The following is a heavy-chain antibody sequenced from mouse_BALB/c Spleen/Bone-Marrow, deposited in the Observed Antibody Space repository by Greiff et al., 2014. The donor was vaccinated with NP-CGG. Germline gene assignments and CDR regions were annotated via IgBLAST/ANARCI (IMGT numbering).Heavy chain of an antibody. V-gene: IGHV1-9*01. Sequence: QVQLQQSGTELMKPGASVKISCKATGYAFSTYWIQWIKQRPGHGLDWIGEISPGTGNTNNNEKFRGKATFTADASSNTAYMQLSSLTSEDSAVYFCAIIGYQAWFTYWGQGTLVTVPP. CDR3: AIIGYQAWFTY. J-gene: IGHJ3*01. CDR1: GYAFSTYW. D-gene: IGHD2-2*01. CDR2: ISPGTGNT.